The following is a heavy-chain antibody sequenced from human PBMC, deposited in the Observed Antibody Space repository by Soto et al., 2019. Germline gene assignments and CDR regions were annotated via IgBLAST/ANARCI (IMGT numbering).Heavy chain of an antibody. CDR3: AREASAVISLDY. CDR2: FNPNSGDT. J-gene: IGHJ4*02. Sequence: QVQLVHSEAEVQKPGASVKVSCKASGYTFTAYSMHWVRQAPGQGLEWVGWFNPNSGDTIYAQKFQGRVTLTRDTSIGTAYMELYSLTSDDTAVYYCAREASAVISLDYWGQGTLVTVSS. D-gene: IGHD6-19*01. V-gene: IGHV1-2*02. CDR1: GYTFTAYS.